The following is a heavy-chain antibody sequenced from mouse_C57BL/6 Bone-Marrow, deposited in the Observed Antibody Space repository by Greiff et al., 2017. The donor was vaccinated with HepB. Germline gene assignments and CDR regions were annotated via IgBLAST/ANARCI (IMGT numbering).Heavy chain of an antibody. V-gene: IGHV1-64*01. Sequence: QVQLQQSGAELVKPGASVKLSCKASDYTFTSYWMHWVKQRPGQGLEWIGMIHPNSGSTNYNEKFKSKATLTVDKSSSTAYMQLSSLTSEDSAVYYCARGDYYGSSGAMDYWGQGTSVTVSS. CDR3: ARGDYYGSSGAMDY. CDR1: DYTFTSYW. J-gene: IGHJ4*01. D-gene: IGHD1-1*01. CDR2: IHPNSGST.